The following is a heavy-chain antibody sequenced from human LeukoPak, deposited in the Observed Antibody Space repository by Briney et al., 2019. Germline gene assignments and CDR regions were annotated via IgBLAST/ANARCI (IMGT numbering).Heavy chain of an antibody. CDR3: ARVKSSSPLLIFGVVTDNWFDP. CDR1: GFTSSSNY. J-gene: IGHJ5*02. D-gene: IGHD3-3*01. CDR2: IYSGGRT. V-gene: IGHV3-66*01. Sequence: GGSLRFSCAASGFTSSSNYMSWLRQAPGQGLEWVTVIYSGGRTYSPDSVKGRFIISSANSKNTLYLEMNSLRAEDTAVYYCARVKSSSPLLIFGVVTDNWFDPWGQGTLVTVSS.